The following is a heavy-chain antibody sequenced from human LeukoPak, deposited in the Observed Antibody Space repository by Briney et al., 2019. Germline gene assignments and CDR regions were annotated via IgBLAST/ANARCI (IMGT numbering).Heavy chain of an antibody. D-gene: IGHD1-26*01. V-gene: IGHV4-59*01. Sequence: PSETLSLTCTFSGDSISRYYWSWIRQPPGKGLEWIGYIYYSGRTNYNPSLKSRVTISVDTSKNQFSLKLSSVTAADTAVYYCARDPYSNYFDLWGQGTLVTVSS. J-gene: IGHJ4*02. CDR2: IYYSGRT. CDR3: ARDPYSNYFDL. CDR1: GDSISRYY.